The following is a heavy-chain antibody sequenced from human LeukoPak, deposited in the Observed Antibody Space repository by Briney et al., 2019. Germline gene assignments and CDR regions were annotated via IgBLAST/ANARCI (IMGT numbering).Heavy chain of an antibody. CDR2: IWNDGSNK. CDR3: AREWTRTGPFDY. J-gene: IGHJ4*02. Sequence: GGSLRLSCAASGFTFSSYGLHWVRQAPGKGLGWVAVIWNDGSNKYYADSVKGRSTISRDNSKNMLYLQMSSLRAEDTAVYYCAREWTRTGPFDYWGQGTLVTVSS. CDR1: GFTFSSYG. D-gene: IGHD3/OR15-3a*01. V-gene: IGHV3-33*01.